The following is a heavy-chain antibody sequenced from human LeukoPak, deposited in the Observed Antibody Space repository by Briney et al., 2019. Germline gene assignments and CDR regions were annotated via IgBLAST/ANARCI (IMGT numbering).Heavy chain of an antibody. CDR2: ISGSGGST. J-gene: IGHJ4*02. CDR1: GFPVSPKY. Sequence: PGGSLRLSRAASGFPVSPKYMSLVRQAPGKGLGLVSGISGSGGSTDYEDSVKGRFTISRDNSKNTLYLQMNSLRAEDTAVYYCAKDLVQWLVRGFFDSWGQGTLVTVSS. CDR3: AKDLVQWLVRGFFDS. D-gene: IGHD6-19*01. V-gene: IGHV3-23*01.